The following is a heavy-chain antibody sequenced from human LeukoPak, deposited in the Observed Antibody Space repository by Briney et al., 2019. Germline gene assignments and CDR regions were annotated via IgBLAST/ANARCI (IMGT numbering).Heavy chain of an antibody. J-gene: IGHJ5*02. CDR1: GCSISSYY. Sequence: PSETLSLTCTVSGCSISSYYWSWIRQPAGKGLEWIGRIYTSGSTNYNPSLKSRVTMSVDTSKNQFSLKLSSVTAADTAVYYCARGPPYYDFWSGNNWFDPWGQGTLVTVSS. V-gene: IGHV4-4*07. CDR3: ARGPPYYDFWSGNNWFDP. CDR2: IYTSGST. D-gene: IGHD3-3*01.